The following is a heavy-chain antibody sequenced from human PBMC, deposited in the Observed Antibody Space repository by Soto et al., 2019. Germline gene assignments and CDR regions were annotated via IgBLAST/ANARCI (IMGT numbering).Heavy chain of an antibody. V-gene: IGHV3-23*01. J-gene: IGHJ4*02. D-gene: IGHD1-1*01. CDR1: GFTFSSYA. CDR3: PNDGPVQGFFDY. Sequence: GGSLRLSCAASGFTFSSYAMSWVRQAPGKGLECVSHISASGGSTYYADSVKGRFTISRDNSKNTLYLQMSGLRAEDTAIYYCPNDGPVQGFFDYWGQGTLVTVS. CDR2: ISASGGST.